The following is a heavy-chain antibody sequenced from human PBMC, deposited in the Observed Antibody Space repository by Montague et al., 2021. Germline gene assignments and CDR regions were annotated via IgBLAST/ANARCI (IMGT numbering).Heavy chain of an antibody. J-gene: IGHJ5*02. CDR2: ISHNGTT. CDR1: GGSFNGYY. CDR3: ARGLYVAVLLVATGWFDA. D-gene: IGHD2-15*01. Sequence: SETLSLTCTVYGGSFNGYYWYWICLSPGPGLGWIGEISHNGTTSSNPSLNRRVTMSVYTSKKQFSLNLNSVAAADAAVYDYARGLYVAVLLVATGWFDAWGQGTLVAVSS. V-gene: IGHV4-34*01.